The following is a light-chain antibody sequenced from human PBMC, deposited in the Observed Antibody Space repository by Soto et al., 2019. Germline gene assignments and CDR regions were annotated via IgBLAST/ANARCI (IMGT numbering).Light chain of an antibody. V-gene: IGKV3-20*01. CDR2: GAS. CDR3: QQYDRSQGT. CDR1: QSVSSD. J-gene: IGKJ5*01. Sequence: IVMTQSPATLSVSPGEGATLSCRASQSVSSDLAWYQQKPGQAPRLLIYGASNRASGIPDRFSGSGSGTDFTLTISRLEPEDFAVYYCQQYDRSQGTFGQGTRLEIK.